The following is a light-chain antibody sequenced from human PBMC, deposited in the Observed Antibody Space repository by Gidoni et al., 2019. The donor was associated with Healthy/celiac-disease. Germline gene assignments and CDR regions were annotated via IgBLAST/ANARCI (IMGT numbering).Light chain of an antibody. CDR2: DVS. V-gene: IGLV2-14*01. CDR1: SSDVGGYNH. Sequence: QPALTQPASVSGSPGQPITISCTGTSSDVGGYNHVSWYQQHPGKAPKLMIYDVSNRPSGVAHRFSGSKSGNAASLTSSWHQADDEADYYCSSYTSSNTYVFGAGTKVTVL. J-gene: IGLJ1*01. CDR3: SSYTSSNTYV.